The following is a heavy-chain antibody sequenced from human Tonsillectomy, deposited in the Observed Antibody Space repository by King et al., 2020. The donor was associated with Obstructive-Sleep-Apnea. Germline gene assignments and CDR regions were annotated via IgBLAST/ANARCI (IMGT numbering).Heavy chain of an antibody. J-gene: IGHJ3*02. D-gene: IGHD3-22*01. V-gene: IGHV2-26*01. Sequence: TLKESGPVLVKPTETLTLTCTVSGFSLSNARMGVSWIRQPPGKALEWLAHIFSNDEKSYRTSLKSRLTISKDTSKSQVVLTMTNMDPVDTATYYCARIPLSYDSSGYLPDAFDIWGQGTMVTVSS. CDR3: ARIPLSYDSSGYLPDAFDI. CDR2: IFSNDEK. CDR1: GFSLSNARMG.